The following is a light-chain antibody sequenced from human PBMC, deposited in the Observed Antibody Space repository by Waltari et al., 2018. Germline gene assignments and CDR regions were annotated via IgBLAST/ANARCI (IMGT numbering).Light chain of an antibody. CDR2: KAS. CDR3: QQYNGYSRT. V-gene: IGKV1-5*03. Sequence: DIQMTQSPSTLSASVGDRVTITCRASQSIYTWLAWYQQKPGKAPKVLISKASTLKSGVPSRCSGSGSGTEFTLTISSLQPDDFATYYCQQYNGYSRTFGQGTKVEIK. J-gene: IGKJ1*01. CDR1: QSIYTW.